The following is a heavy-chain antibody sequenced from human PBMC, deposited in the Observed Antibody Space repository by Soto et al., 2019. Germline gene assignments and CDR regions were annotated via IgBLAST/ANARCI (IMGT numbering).Heavy chain of an antibody. J-gene: IGHJ4*02. CDR2: IYYSGST. CDR3: ARGTRPVTLDY. Sequence: SETLSLTCTVSGGPVSSGSYYWSWIRQPPGKGLEWIGYIYYSGSTNYNPSLKSRVTISVDTSKNQFSLKLSSVTAADTAVYYCARGTRPVTLDYWGQGTLVTVSS. CDR1: GGPVSSGSYY. V-gene: IGHV4-61*01. D-gene: IGHD4-17*01.